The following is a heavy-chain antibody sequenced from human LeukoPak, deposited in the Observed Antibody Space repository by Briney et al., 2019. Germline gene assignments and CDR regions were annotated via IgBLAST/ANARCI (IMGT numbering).Heavy chain of an antibody. CDR1: GYTFTGYY. J-gene: IGHJ3*02. CDR3: ARAPYDGDYGVGAFDI. V-gene: IGHV1-2*02. CDR2: INPNSGGT. Sequence: PWASVKVSCKASGYTFTGYYMHWVRQAPGQGLEWMGWINPNSGGTNYAQKFQGRVTMTRDTSISTAYMELSSLRSEDTAVYYCARAPYDGDYGVGAFDIWGQGTVVTVSS. D-gene: IGHD4-17*01.